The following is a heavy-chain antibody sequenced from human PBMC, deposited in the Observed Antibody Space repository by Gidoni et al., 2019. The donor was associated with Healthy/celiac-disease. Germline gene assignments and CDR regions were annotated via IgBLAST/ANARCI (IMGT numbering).Heavy chain of an antibody. CDR1: GFTFSSYS. Sequence: EVQLVESGGGLVKPGGSLRLSCAASGFTFSSYSRNWVRQAPGKGLEWVSSISSSSSYIYYADSVKGRFTISRDNAKNSLYLQMNSLRAEDTAVYYCARFSRSLRVHADTAMIYYYYYGMDVWGQGTTVTVSS. J-gene: IGHJ6*02. D-gene: IGHD5-18*01. CDR3: ARFSRSLRVHADTAMIYYYYYGMDV. CDR2: ISSSSSYI. V-gene: IGHV3-21*01.